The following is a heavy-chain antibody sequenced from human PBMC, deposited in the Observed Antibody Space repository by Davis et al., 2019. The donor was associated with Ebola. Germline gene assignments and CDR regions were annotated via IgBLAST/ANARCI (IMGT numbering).Heavy chain of an antibody. CDR2: ISPDSTTI. Sequence: GESLKISCAASRFYFFSYSMNWVRQAPGKGLEWISYISPDSTTIYYADSVKGRFTISRDNLENALHLQMNSLRDEDTAVYFCARGMQYSSSSPTAVDLWGRGSRVTVSS. CDR1: RFYFFSYS. CDR3: ARGMQYSSSSPTAVDL. V-gene: IGHV3-48*02. J-gene: IGHJ2*01. D-gene: IGHD6-6*01.